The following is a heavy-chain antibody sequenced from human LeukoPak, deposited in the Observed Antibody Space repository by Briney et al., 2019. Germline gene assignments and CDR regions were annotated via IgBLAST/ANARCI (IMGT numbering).Heavy chain of an antibody. Sequence: ASVKVSCKASGYTFTGYYMHWVRQAPGQGLEWMGWINPNSGGTNYAQKFQGRVTMTRDTSTSTVYMELSSLRSEDTAVYYCARGGYCSSTSCYRVARWWFDPWGQGTLVTVSS. D-gene: IGHD2-2*02. CDR2: INPNSGGT. CDR3: ARGGYCSSTSCYRVARWWFDP. V-gene: IGHV1-2*02. J-gene: IGHJ5*02. CDR1: GYTFTGYY.